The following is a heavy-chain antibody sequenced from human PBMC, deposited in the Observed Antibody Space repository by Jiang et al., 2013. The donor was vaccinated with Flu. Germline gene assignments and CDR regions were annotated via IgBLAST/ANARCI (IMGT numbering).Heavy chain of an antibody. CDR1: GFTFSSYS. Sequence: VQLLESGGGLVKPGGSLRLSCAASGFTFSSYSMNWVRQAPGKGLEWVSSISPDSSYIYYADSVKGRFTISRDNAKNSLYLQMNSLRAEDTAVYYCARSIVVSKGGFDYWGQGTLVTVSS. D-gene: IGHD2-21*01. CDR3: ARSIVVSKGGFDY. CDR2: ISPDSSYI. V-gene: IGHV3-21*01. J-gene: IGHJ4*02.